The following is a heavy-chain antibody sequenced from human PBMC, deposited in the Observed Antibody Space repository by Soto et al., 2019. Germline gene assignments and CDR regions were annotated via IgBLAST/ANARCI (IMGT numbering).Heavy chain of an antibody. Sequence: EVHLVESGGGLVQPGGSLRLSCAGSGFSFSDYYIDWVRQAPGKGLEWVGRPRDKGNSYSTDYAAAVKGRFTVARDTSKNSLYLQMNSLKADDTALYYCARSIPGTTAFDSWGQGTVVTVSS. D-gene: IGHD1-7*01. V-gene: IGHV3-72*01. J-gene: IGHJ4*02. CDR3: ARSIPGTTAFDS. CDR2: PRDKGNSYST. CDR1: GFSFSDYY.